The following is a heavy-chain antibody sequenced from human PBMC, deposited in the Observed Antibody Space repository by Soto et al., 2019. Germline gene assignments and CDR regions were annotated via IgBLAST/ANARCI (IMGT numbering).Heavy chain of an antibody. CDR1: GGSISSSNW. CDR2: IYHSGST. D-gene: IGHD3-22*01. Sequence: QVQLQESGPGLVKPSGTLSLTCAVSGGSISSSNWWRWVRQPPGKGLEWIGEIYHSGSTNYNPALKSRVTISVDKSKNQSSLKLSSVTAADTAVYYCARGSSYYYDSSGYLREDYWGQGTLVTVSS. CDR3: ARGSSYYYDSSGYLREDY. V-gene: IGHV4-4*02. J-gene: IGHJ4*02.